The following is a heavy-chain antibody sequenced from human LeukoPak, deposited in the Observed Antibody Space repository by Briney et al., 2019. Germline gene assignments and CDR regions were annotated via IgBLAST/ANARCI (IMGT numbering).Heavy chain of an antibody. J-gene: IGHJ6*03. CDR3: ATKSSGSYYYYYMDV. CDR1: GYSFTSYW. D-gene: IGHD3-22*01. V-gene: IGHV5-51*01. Sequence: GESLKISCKGSGYSFTSYWIGWVRQMPGKGLEWMGIIYPGDSDTRYSPSFQGQVTISADKSISTAYLRWSSLKASDTAMYYCATKSSGSYYYYYMDVWGKGTTVTVSS. CDR2: IYPGDSDT.